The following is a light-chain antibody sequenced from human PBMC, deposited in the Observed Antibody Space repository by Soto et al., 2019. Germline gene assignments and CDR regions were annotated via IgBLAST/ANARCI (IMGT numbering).Light chain of an antibody. Sequence: EVVLTQSPATLSLSPGEGATLSCRASQSVSSHLAWYQQKPGQAPRLLIYDASKRATGIPARFSGNGFGTYFTLTISSLEPEDFAVYYCQLRSSVITFGQGTRLEIK. CDR2: DAS. CDR3: QLRSSVIT. V-gene: IGKV3-11*01. CDR1: QSVSSH. J-gene: IGKJ5*01.